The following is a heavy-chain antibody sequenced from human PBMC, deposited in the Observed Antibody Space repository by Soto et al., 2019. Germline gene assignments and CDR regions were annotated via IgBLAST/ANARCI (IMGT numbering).Heavy chain of an antibody. CDR1: GYTFTSYG. CDR3: ARANAALQWLVGY. Sequence: QVQLVQSGAEVKKPGASVKVSCKASGYTFTSYGISWVRQAPGQGLEWMGWISAYNGNTNYAQKLQGRVTMTTHTSTSTDHMELWSLRSDATPVYYWARANAALQWLVGYWGQGTLVTVSS. CDR2: ISAYNGNT. D-gene: IGHD6-19*01. J-gene: IGHJ4*02. V-gene: IGHV1-18*04.